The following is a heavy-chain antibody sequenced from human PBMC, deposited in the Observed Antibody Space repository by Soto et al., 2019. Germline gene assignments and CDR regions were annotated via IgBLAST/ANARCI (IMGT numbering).Heavy chain of an antibody. J-gene: IGHJ4*02. V-gene: IGHV3-23*01. D-gene: IGHD5-12*01. CDR3: AKDFRRRGSGYDLGDY. CDR2: ITSGGNT. Sequence: PGGSLRLSCAASGFTFSDYAMNRVRQAPGRGLEWVTAITSGGNTYYAESVRGRFTVSRDNSRNTLFLQMNSVRGEDTAVYYCAKDFRRRGSGYDLGDYWGQGTLVTVSS. CDR1: GFTFSDYA.